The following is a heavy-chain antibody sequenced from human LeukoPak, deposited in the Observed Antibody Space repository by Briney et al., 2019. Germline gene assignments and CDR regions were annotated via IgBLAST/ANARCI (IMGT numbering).Heavy chain of an antibody. D-gene: IGHD6-19*01. Sequence: GGSLRLSCAASGFTFSSHAMHWVRQAPGKGLEWVAVISYDGSNKYYADSVKGRFTISRDNSKNTLYLQMNSLRAEDTAVYYCAKDGEGNGWRDWGQGTLVTVSS. CDR2: ISYDGSNK. CDR1: GFTFSSHA. J-gene: IGHJ4*02. V-gene: IGHV3-30*04. CDR3: AKDGEGNGWRD.